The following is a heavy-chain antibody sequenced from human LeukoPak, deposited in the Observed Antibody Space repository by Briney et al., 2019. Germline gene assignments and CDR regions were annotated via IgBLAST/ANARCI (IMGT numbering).Heavy chain of an antibody. Sequence: SETLSLTCTVSGCSIISSTYYWGWIRQPPGKGLEWIVTICCSGISYYNPSLNSRVTISVDTSKNQLSMKLSSVNAADTAVYYCARLWSGERPPDYWGQGTLVTVSS. CDR1: GCSIISSTYY. V-gene: IGHV4-39*01. CDR2: ICCSGIS. CDR3: ARLWSGERPPDY. J-gene: IGHJ4*02. D-gene: IGHD3-10*01.